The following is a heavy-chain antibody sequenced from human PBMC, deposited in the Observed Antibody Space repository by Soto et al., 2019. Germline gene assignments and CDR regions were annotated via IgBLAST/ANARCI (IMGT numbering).Heavy chain of an antibody. Sequence: GGSLRLSCATSGFTFSDHAMHWVRQAAGEGLEWISGVRGDFVTTPYADSVKGRITIARDNSKNTLYLQMNSLRAEDTVIYYCVKEGKMGVEGFDFWGQGTLVTVSS. CDR2: VRGDFVTT. V-gene: IGHV3-23*01. CDR3: VKEGKMGVEGFDF. D-gene: IGHD1-26*01. J-gene: IGHJ4*02. CDR1: GFTFSDHA.